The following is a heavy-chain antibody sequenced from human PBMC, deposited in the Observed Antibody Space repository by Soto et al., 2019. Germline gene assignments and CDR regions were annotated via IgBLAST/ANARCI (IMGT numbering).Heavy chain of an antibody. J-gene: IGHJ6*03. V-gene: IGHV4-59*07. Sequence: SDTLSLTCTVSGGSISSYYWSWIRQPPGKGLEWIGYIYYSGSTNYNPSLKSRVTISVDTSKNQFSLKLSSVTAADTAVYYCASHLLSGSNYASTDYYYYYMDVWGKGTTVTVSS. CDR3: ASHLLSGSNYASTDYYYYYMDV. D-gene: IGHD4-4*01. CDR2: IYYSGST. CDR1: GGSISSYY.